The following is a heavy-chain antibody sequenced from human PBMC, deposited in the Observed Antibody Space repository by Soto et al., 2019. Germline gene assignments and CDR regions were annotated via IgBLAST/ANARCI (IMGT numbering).Heavy chain of an antibody. J-gene: IGHJ5*02. CDR2: IYSTGST. CDR3: AREGIPGGARGWFDP. CDR1: GGSISSYC. Sequence: QVQLQESGPGLVKPSETLSLTCTVSGGSISSYCWSWIRQPPGKGLEWIGYIYSTGSTNYNPSLKSRVTISLDTSKNQFSLRLTSVTAADTAVYYCAREGIPGGARGWFDPWGQGTLVTVSS. V-gene: IGHV4-59*01. D-gene: IGHD1-1*01.